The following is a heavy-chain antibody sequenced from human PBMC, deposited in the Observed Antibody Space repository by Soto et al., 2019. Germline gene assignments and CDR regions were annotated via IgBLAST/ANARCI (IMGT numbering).Heavy chain of an antibody. CDR1: GYTFTSYY. V-gene: IGHV1-46*01. CDR3: ARDDGHYAFGI. CDR2: INPSGGST. Sequence: ASVKVSCKASGYTFTSYYMHWVLQPPGQGLEWMGIINPSGGSTSYAQKFQGRVTMPTDTPTRTAYMELRSLRSDDTAVYYCARDDGHYAFGIWGQGTMVTVSS. J-gene: IGHJ3*02.